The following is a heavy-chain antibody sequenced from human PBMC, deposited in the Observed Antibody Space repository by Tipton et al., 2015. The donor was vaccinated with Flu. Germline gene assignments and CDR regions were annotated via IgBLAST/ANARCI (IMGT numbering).Heavy chain of an antibody. J-gene: IGHJ6*02. CDR2: IYYSGST. CDR3: ARVGGSSYYYYGMDV. V-gene: IGHV4-59*01. Sequence: LRLSCTVSGGSTSSYYWSWIRQPPGKGLEWIGYIYYSGSTNYNPSLKSRVTISVDTSKNQFSLKLSSVTAADTAVYYCARVGGSSYYYYGMDVWGQGTTVTVSS. D-gene: IGHD1-26*01. CDR1: GGSTSSYY.